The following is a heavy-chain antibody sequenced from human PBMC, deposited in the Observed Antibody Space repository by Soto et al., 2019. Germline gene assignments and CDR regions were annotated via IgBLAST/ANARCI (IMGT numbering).Heavy chain of an antibody. D-gene: IGHD6-13*01. Sequence: SETLSLTCTVSGGSISSGGYYWSWIRQHPGKGLEWIGYIYYSGSTYYNPSLKSRVTISVDTSKNQFSLKLSSVTAADTAVYCCARGEDSSSWYPTSYYYYGMDVWGQGTTVTVSS. CDR1: GGSISSGGYY. V-gene: IGHV4-31*03. CDR3: ARGEDSSSWYPTSYYYYGMDV. CDR2: IYYSGST. J-gene: IGHJ6*02.